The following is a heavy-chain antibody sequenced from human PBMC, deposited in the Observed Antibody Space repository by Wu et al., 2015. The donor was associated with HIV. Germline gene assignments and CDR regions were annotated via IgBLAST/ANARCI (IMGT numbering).Heavy chain of an antibody. J-gene: IGHJ4*02. Sequence: QVQLVQSGAELKKPGSSVKVSCKASGDTSNIYAINWLRQVPGQGLEWMGGIIPAFGTTDYAGKFQGRVTISADDSTTTAYMELKTLTSEDTAVYYCARPWQLRNGWPFFDYWGQGTLVHRLL. CDR1: GDTSNIYA. CDR3: ARPWQLRNGWPFFDY. CDR2: IIPAFGTT. D-gene: IGHD4-23*01. V-gene: IGHV1-69*12.